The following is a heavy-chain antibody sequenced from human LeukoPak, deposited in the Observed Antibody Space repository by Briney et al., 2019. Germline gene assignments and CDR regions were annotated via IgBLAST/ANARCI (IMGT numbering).Heavy chain of an antibody. CDR1: GFTFRSYS. Sequence: GGSLRLSCAASGFTFRSYSVNWVRQAPGKRLEWVSYISSSGSTIYYADSVKGRFTISRDNAKNSPYLQMNSLRAEDTAVYYCARDQGYYDFWSGYRFSWGQGTMVTVSS. J-gene: IGHJ3*01. D-gene: IGHD3-3*01. CDR3: ARDQGYYDFWSGYRFS. V-gene: IGHV3-48*04. CDR2: ISSSGSTI.